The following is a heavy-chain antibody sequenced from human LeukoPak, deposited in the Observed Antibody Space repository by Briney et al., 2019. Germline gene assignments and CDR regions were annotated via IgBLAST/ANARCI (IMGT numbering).Heavy chain of an antibody. CDR2: IKSKTDGETT. CDR1: GFTFSNAW. J-gene: IGHJ6*03. V-gene: IGHV3-15*01. CDR3: TTEYRIDFRGSFFDYYYYLDG. Sequence: PGGSLRLSCAASGFTFSNAWMNWVRQIPGKGLEWVGHIKSKTDGETTDYAAPVKGRFIISRDDSENTLYLQMNSLKIEDTAVYYCTTEYRIDFRGSFFDYYYYLDGWGTGTTVTVSS. D-gene: IGHD3-3*01.